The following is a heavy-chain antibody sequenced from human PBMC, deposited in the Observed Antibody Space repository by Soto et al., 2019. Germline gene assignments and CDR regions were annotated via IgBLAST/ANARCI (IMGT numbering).Heavy chain of an antibody. CDR1: GYTFSNYG. D-gene: IGHD1-1*01. CDR3: AKSRDAYNFYFYYGMDV. V-gene: IGHV3-30*18. J-gene: IGHJ6*02. CDR2: ILYDGSNE. Sequence: QEQLVQSGAEVKKPGASLKVSCKASGYTFSNYGMHWVRQTPGKGLEWVALILYDGSNEYYADSVKGRFTISRDNSKNTLYLQVSSLRAEDTAVYYCAKSRDAYNFYFYYGMDVWGQGTSVTVSS.